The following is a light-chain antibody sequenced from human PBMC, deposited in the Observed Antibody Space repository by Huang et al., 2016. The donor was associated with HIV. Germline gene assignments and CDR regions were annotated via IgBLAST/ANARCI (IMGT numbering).Light chain of an antibody. CDR1: QSVYSSSTSKDY. J-gene: IGKJ1*01. Sequence: DIIMTQSPDSLAVSLGERATLNCRSSQSVYSSSTSKDYMAWFQQKPGQPPRLLLFCESTREAGVPDRFTGSGSGTHFTLTIASLEAEDAAIYYCQQYYSSPQTFGQGTRVEVK. CDR3: QQYYSSPQT. CDR2: CES. V-gene: IGKV4-1*01.